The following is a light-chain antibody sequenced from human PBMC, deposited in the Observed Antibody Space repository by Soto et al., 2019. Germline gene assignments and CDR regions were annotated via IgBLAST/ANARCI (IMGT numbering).Light chain of an antibody. CDR1: SSDIGSYNY. J-gene: IGLJ2*01. CDR3: TSYTSRSTLVV. Sequence: QSALTQPASVSGSPGQSITISCTGTSSDIGSYNYVSWYQQHPGKAPKLMIYDVSNRPSGVSNRFSGSKSGNTASLTISGLQAEDEADYYCTSYTSRSTLVVFGGGTKLTVL. CDR2: DVS. V-gene: IGLV2-14*01.